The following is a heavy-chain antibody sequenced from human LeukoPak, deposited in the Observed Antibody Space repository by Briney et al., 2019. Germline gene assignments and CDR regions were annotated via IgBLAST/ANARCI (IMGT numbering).Heavy chain of an antibody. V-gene: IGHV3-21*01. CDR2: ISSSSYI. CDR1: GFTFSSYS. D-gene: IGHD3-10*01. CDR3: ARELGPWGVRGVIIEPNDY. Sequence: GGSLRLSCAASGFTFSSYSMNWVRQAPGKGLEWVSSISSSSYIYYADSVKGRFTISRDNAKNSLYLKMNSLRAEDTAVYYCARELGPWGVRGVIIEPNDYWGQGTLVTVSS. J-gene: IGHJ4*02.